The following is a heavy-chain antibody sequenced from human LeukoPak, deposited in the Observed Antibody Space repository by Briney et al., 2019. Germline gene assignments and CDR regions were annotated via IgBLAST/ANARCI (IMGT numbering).Heavy chain of an antibody. V-gene: IGHV5-51*01. J-gene: IGHJ3*02. CDR3: ARIEYCGGDCYPNDAFDI. CDR1: GYSFTSYW. Sequence: GESLKISCKGSGYSFTSYWIGWVRQMPGKGLEWMGIIYPGDSDTRYSPSFQGQVTISADKSISTAYLQWSSLKASDTAMYYCARIEYCGGDCYPNDAFDIWGQGTILIVSS. D-gene: IGHD2-21*02. CDR2: IYPGDSDT.